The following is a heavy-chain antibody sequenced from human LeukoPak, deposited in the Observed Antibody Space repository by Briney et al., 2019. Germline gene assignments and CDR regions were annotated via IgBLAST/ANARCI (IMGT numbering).Heavy chain of an antibody. CDR2: ISAYNGNT. CDR3: ARNRGPYGFFDP. CDR1: GYTFTSYG. D-gene: IGHD3-10*01. Sequence: ASVKVSCKASGYTFTSYGIGWVRQAPGQGLEWMGWISAYNGNTHYAQKVQGRLTMTTDTSTSTAYMELRSLRSDDTAVYYCARNRGPYGFFDPWGQGTLVTVSS. V-gene: IGHV1-18*01. J-gene: IGHJ5*02.